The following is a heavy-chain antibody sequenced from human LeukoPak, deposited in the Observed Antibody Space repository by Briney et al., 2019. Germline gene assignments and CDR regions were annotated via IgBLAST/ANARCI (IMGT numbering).Heavy chain of an antibody. Sequence: GSLRPPRGTPGFTFSSFAYDWVRQAPGQGLEWVALISYDGSEQHYADSVKGRFTISRDSPKNTLYLQMNTLRPEDTAVYYCARERTGFYAEYWGQGTLVTVSS. D-gene: IGHD3/OR15-3a*01. CDR1: GFTFSSFA. V-gene: IGHV3-30*04. J-gene: IGHJ4*02. CDR2: ISYDGSEQ. CDR3: ARERTGFYAEY.